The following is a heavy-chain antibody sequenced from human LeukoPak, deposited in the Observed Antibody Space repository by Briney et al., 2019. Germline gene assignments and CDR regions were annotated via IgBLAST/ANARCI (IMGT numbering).Heavy chain of an antibody. J-gene: IGHJ6*03. CDR1: GGSFSGHY. Sequence: SETLSLTCAVYGGSFSGHYWTWIRQSPFKALEGVGDINHRGSAHYAPSLRSRVTISVDTAKNQFSLRLNSVTAADTAVYACARGVEEGLHGDDTFYMDACGKGTPVTVSS. CDR3: ARGVEEGLHGDDTFYMDA. V-gene: IGHV4-34*01. CDR2: INHRGSA. D-gene: IGHD3-10*01.